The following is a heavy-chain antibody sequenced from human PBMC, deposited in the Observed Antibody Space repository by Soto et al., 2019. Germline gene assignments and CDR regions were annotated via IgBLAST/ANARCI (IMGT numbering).Heavy chain of an antibody. V-gene: IGHV1-8*01. CDR3: VRGFGNSWNTGGYNWFDF. CDR1: GYTFTNFD. D-gene: IGHD1-1*01. J-gene: IGHJ5*01. Sequence: QVHLVQSGAEVKKPGASVKVSCKTSGYTFTNFDVNWVRQAAGPGLEWMGWMSPNSENKGYAQKFQGRVSMTRDTSITTAYMELRSLRYEDTAVYYCVRGFGNSWNTGGYNWFDFWGQGTLVTVSS. CDR2: MSPNSENK.